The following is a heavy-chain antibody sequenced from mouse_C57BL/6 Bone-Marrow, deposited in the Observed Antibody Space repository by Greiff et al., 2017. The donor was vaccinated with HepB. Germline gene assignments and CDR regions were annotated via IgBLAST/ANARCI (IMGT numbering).Heavy chain of an antibody. CDR2: IYPGDGDT. J-gene: IGHJ2*01. CDR1: GYAFSSSW. D-gene: IGHD1-1*01. V-gene: IGHV1-82*01. Sequence: QVQLQQSGPELVKPGASVKISCKASGYAFSSSWMNWVKQRPGKGLEWIGRIYPGDGDTNYNGKFKGKATLTADKSSSTAYMQLSSLTSEDSAVYFCARFITTVVACFDYWGQGTTLTVSS. CDR3: ARFITTVVACFDY.